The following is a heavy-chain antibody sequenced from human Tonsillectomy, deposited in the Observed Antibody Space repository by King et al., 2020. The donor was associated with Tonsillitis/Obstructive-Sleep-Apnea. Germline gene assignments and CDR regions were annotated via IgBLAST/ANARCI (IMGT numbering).Heavy chain of an antibody. CDR3: AREVSGDYSWYGLDV. CDR1: GGTFSSYA. D-gene: IGHD2-21*01. CDR2: IIPILGIA. Sequence: VQLVESGAEVKKPGSSVKVSCKTSGGTFSSYAITWVRQAPGQGLEWMGAIIPILGIAHYAQKFQGRVTITADKSTSTAYMELSSLRSDDTAVYSCAREVSGDYSWYGLDVWGQGTTVTVSS. V-gene: IGHV1-69*10. J-gene: IGHJ6*02.